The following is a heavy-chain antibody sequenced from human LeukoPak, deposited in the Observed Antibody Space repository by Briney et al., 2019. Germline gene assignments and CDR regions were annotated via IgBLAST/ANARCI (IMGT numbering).Heavy chain of an antibody. V-gene: IGHV3-9*03. CDR1: GFTFDDYA. Sequence: PGRSLRLSCAASGFTFDDYAMHWVRQAPGKGLEWVPGISWNTGSIGYADSVKGRFTISRDNAKNSLYLQMNSLRTEDMALYYCAKGSAMVTDLPFFDYWGQGTLVTVSS. D-gene: IGHD5-18*01. CDR2: ISWNTGSI. J-gene: IGHJ4*02. CDR3: AKGSAMVTDLPFFDY.